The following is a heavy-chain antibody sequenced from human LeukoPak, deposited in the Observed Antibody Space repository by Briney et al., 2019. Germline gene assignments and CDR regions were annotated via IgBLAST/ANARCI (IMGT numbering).Heavy chain of an antibody. D-gene: IGHD6-13*01. J-gene: IGHJ5*02. V-gene: IGHV3-53*01. CDR3: ARDAPQVPAAGVLAS. CDR2: MYSRGDT. Sequence: PGGSLRLSCAASGSTVSDNYMSWVRQAPGKGLEWVSVMYSRGDTYYANSMKGRFTFSRDISKNTLYLQMNGLRTEDTAMYYCARDAPQVPAAGVLASWGQGTLVTVSS. CDR1: GSTVSDNY.